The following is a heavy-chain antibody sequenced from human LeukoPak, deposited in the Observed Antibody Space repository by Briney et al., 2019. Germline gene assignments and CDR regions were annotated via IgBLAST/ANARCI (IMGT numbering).Heavy chain of an antibody. Sequence: APVKVSCKASGGTFSTYAISWVRQAPGQGLEWVGVIIPMVGTAPYAQRFQGRVTITADESTSTAYMELSSLRSEDTAVYYRARDLYCNRTSCSVWGQGTLVIVSS. D-gene: IGHD2-2*01. CDR2: IIPMVGTA. CDR3: ARDLYCNRTSCSV. J-gene: IGHJ4*02. CDR1: GGTFSTYA. V-gene: IGHV1-69*13.